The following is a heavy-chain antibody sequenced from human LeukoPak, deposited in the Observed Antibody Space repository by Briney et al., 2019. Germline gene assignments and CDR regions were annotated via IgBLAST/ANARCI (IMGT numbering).Heavy chain of an antibody. CDR3: ARLHHAEHAFDI. V-gene: IGHV4-39*01. Sequence: SETLSLTCTVSGGSISSSSYYWGWIRQPPGKGLEWIGSIYYSGSTYYNPSLKSRVTISVDTSKNQFSLKLSSVTAADTAVDYCARLHHAEHAFDIWGQGTMVTVSS. D-gene: IGHD1-14*01. CDR1: GGSISSSSYY. J-gene: IGHJ3*02. CDR2: IYYSGST.